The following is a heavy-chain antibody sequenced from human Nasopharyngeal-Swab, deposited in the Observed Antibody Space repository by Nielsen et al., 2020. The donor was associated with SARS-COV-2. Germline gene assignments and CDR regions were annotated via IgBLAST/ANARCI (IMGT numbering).Heavy chain of an antibody. D-gene: IGHD6-19*01. CDR2: ISSKAYGGTT. V-gene: IGHV3-49*03. CDR3: TRGNSGWYGVGHF. J-gene: IGHJ4*02. Sequence: GGSLRLSCTASGFNLGYFAMSWFRQAPGKGLEWVGFISSKAYGGTTEYAASVKGRFTISRDDPKSIAYLEMNSLKTEDTAVYYCTRGNSGWYGVGHFWGQGTLVRVSS. CDR1: GFNLGYFA.